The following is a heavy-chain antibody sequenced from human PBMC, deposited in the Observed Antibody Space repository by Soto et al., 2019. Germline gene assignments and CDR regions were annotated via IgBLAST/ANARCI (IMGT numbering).Heavy chain of an antibody. CDR1: GGSISSSNW. CDR3: ARDSSPFGGNSFDY. D-gene: IGHD2-15*01. CDR2: IYHSGST. V-gene: IGHV4-4*02. Sequence: PSETLSLTCAVSGGSISSSNWWSWVRQPPGKGLEWIGEIYHSGSTNYNPSLKGRVTISVDKSKNQFSLKLSSVTAADTAVYYCARDSSPFGGNSFDYWGQGTLVTVSS. J-gene: IGHJ4*02.